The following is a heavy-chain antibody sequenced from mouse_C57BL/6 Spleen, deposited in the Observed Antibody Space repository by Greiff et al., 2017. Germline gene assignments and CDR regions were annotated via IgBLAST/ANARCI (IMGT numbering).Heavy chain of an antibody. CDR3: ARRLRGAWFAY. J-gene: IGHJ3*01. V-gene: IGHV1-50*01. CDR2: IDPSDSYT. CDR1: GYTFTSYW. Sequence: QVQLQQPGAELVKPGASVKLSCKASGYTFTSYWMQWVKQRPGQGLEWIGEIDPSDSYTNYNQKFKGKATLTVDTSSSTAYMQLSSLTSEDSAVYDCARRLRGAWFAYWGQGTLVTVSA. D-gene: IGHD1-2*01.